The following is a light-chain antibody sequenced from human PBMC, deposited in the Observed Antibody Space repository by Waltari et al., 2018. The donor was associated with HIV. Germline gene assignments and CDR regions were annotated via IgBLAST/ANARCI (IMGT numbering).Light chain of an antibody. CDR2: SNN. CDR1: SSNIGSNT. V-gene: IGLV1-44*01. J-gene: IGLJ3*02. CDR3: AAWDDSLNGRV. Sequence: QSVLTQPPSASGNPGQRVTISCSGSSSNIGSNTVNWYQQLLGTAPKLLIYSNNPPPSGVPDRVSGSKSGTAAALAISGLQSEDEAEYDCAAWDDSLNGRVFGGGTKLTVL.